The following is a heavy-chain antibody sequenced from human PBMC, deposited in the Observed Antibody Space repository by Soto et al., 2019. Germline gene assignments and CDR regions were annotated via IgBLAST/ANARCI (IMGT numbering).Heavy chain of an antibody. CDR1: GGTFSSYA. CDR3: ARDDDYVDSNADYYYYCKDV. Sequence: QVQLVQSGAEVKKPGSSVKVSCKASGGTFSSYAISWLRQAPGQGLEWMGGVIPIFGTANYAQKFQGRVTITADESTSNAYMELSSLVSEDTAVYYCARDDDYVDSNADYYYYCKDVGGHGTKVTVSS. D-gene: IGHD4-17*01. V-gene: IGHV1-69*01. CDR2: VIPIFGTA. J-gene: IGHJ6*02.